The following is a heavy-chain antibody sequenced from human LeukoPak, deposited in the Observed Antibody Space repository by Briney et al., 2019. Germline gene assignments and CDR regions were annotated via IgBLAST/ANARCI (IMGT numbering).Heavy chain of an antibody. Sequence: PSETLSLTCAVYGGSFSDSYWSWIRQPPGKGLEWIGEINHRGNTNYKPSLKSRVAISVDTSQNQFSLNLNSVTDADTAVFYCARHKKSALTTRPGAFDIWGQGTVVTVSS. D-gene: IGHD4-17*01. V-gene: IGHV4-34*01. CDR3: ARHKKSALTTRPGAFDI. CDR1: GGSFSDSY. CDR2: INHRGNT. J-gene: IGHJ3*02.